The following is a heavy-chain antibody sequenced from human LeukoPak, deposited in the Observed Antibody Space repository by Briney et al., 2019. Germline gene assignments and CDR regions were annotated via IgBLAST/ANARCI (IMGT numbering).Heavy chain of an antibody. D-gene: IGHD3-10*01. V-gene: IGHV1-2*02. CDR1: GYTFTGYY. CDR2: INPNSGGT. Sequence: ASVKVSCKASGYTFTGYYMRWVRQAPGQGLEWMGWINPNSGGTNYAQKFQGRVTMTRDTSISTAYMELSRLRSDDTAVYYCAIVTYYYGSGSVAFDIWGQGTMVTV. CDR3: AIVTYYYGSGSVAFDI. J-gene: IGHJ3*02.